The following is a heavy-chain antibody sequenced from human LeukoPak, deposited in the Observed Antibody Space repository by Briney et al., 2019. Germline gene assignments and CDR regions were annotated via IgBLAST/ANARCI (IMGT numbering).Heavy chain of an antibody. CDR1: GGSISSYY. D-gene: IGHD6-13*01. CDR2: IYYSGST. Sequence: PSETLSLTCTVSGGSISSYYWSWIRQPPGKGLEWIGYIYYSGSTNYNPSLKSRVTISVDTSKNQLSLKLSSVTAADTAVYYCARIKYSSSWYWFDPWGQGTLVTVSS. V-gene: IGHV4-59*01. CDR3: ARIKYSSSWYWFDP. J-gene: IGHJ5*02.